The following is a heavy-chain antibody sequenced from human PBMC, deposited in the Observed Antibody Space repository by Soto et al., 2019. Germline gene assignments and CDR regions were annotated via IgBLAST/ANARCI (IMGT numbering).Heavy chain of an antibody. CDR2: ITPTLNIA. V-gene: IGHV1-69*01. CDR3: ARGYYSGSNPSSFDY. Sequence: QLQLVQSGADVREPGSSVKVSCKASGGTFSSYTVIWVRQAPGQGLEWMGGITPTLNIAKYAEKFQGRVTITADESTSTVNMHLSSLRSEDTAVYFCARGYYSGSNPSSFDYWGQGTLVAVSS. J-gene: IGHJ4*02. CDR1: GGTFSSYT. D-gene: IGHD1-26*01.